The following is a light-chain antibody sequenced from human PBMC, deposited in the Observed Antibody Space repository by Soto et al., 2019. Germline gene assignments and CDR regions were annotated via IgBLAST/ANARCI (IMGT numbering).Light chain of an antibody. CDR2: WAS. V-gene: IGKV4-1*01. Sequence: DVVVTQSPVSLAVSLGERATINSKSSQSLLYSPDNKNYLAWYQQKQGQPPKLLIYWASTRASGVPARFNGSGSGTDFTLTITSLQADDVALYYCHQYYSLPLTFGGGTKVET. J-gene: IGKJ4*01. CDR3: HQYYSLPLT. CDR1: QSLLYSPDNKNY.